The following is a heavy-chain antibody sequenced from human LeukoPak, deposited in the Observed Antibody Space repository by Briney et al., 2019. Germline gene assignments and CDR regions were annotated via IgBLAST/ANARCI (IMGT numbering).Heavy chain of an antibody. V-gene: IGHV3-23*01. Sequence: PGGSLRLSCAASGFTFSSYAMSWVRQVPGKGLEWVSVISGSGDNTYYADSVKGRCTISRDNSKNTLSLQMNTLRAEDTAVYYCAKENPVGGTNYFDYWGQGTLVTVSS. CDR3: AKENPVGGTNYFDY. D-gene: IGHD1-26*01. CDR2: ISGSGDNT. J-gene: IGHJ4*02. CDR1: GFTFSSYA.